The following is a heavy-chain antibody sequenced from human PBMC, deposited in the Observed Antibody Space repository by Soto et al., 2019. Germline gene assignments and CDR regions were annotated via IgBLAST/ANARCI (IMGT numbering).Heavy chain of an antibody. D-gene: IGHD2-2*01. CDR2: IYYTGGT. CDR1: GGSISSFY. J-gene: IGHJ6*03. CDR3: ASEIVVVPAAIGLGYMDV. Sequence: SETLSLTCTVSGGSISSFYWSWIRQPPGKGLEWIGSIYYTGGTNYNPSLKSRVTISVDTSKNQFSLKLSSVTAADTAVYYCASEIVVVPAAIGLGYMDVWGKGTTVTVSS. V-gene: IGHV4-59*08.